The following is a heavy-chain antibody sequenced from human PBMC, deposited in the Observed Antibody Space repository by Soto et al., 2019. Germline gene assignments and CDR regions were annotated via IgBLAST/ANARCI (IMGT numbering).Heavy chain of an antibody. CDR2: ISGSGGST. CDR3: AKEHYSNPYNWFDP. Sequence: GGSLRHSCAASGFTFSSYSMNWVRQAPGKGLEWVSDISGSGGSTYYADSVKGRFTISRDNSKNTLYLQMNSLRAEDTAVYYCAKEHYSNPYNWFDPWGQGTLVTVSS. V-gene: IGHV3-23*01. D-gene: IGHD4-4*01. CDR1: GFTFSSYS. J-gene: IGHJ5*02.